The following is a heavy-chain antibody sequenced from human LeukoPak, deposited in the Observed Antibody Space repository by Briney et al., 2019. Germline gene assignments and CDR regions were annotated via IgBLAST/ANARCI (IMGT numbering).Heavy chain of an antibody. V-gene: IGHV4-59*01. CDR1: GGSISSYY. CDR2: IYYSGST. D-gene: IGHD3-10*01. J-gene: IGHJ5*02. Sequence: SEALSLTCTVSGGSISSYYWSWIRQPPGKGLEWIGYIYYSGSTNYNPSLKSRVTISVDTSKNHFSLKLSSVTAADTAVYYCVRDGEGVAISVNYWFAPWGQGTLVTVSS. CDR3: VRDGEGVAISVNYWFAP.